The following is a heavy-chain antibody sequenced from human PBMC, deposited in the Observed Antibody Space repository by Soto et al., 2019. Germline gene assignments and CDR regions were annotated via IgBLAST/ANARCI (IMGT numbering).Heavy chain of an antibody. V-gene: IGHV1-18*01. CDR1: GYTFTSYG. Sequence: GASVKVSCKASGYTFTSYGISWVRQAPGQGLEWMGWISAYDGNTNYAQKLQGRVTMTTDTSTSTAYMELRSLRSDDTAVYYCASTYCSSTSCSPADFDYWGQGTLVTVSS. CDR2: ISAYDGNT. CDR3: ASTYCSSTSCSPADFDY. D-gene: IGHD2-2*01. J-gene: IGHJ4*02.